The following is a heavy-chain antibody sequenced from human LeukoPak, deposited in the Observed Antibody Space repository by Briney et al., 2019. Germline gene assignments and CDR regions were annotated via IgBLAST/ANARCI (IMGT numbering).Heavy chain of an antibody. J-gene: IGHJ4*02. CDR2: ITGSSSRT. V-gene: IGHV3-48*04. D-gene: IGHD3-9*01. CDR1: GFTFSSYS. Sequence: GGSLRLSCAASGFTFSSYSMNWARQAPGKGLEWISWITGSSSRTSYADSVKGRFTISRDNGKNSLYLQMNSLRAEDTAVYYCVRDKDWAFDYWGQGTLLTVSS. CDR3: VRDKDWAFDY.